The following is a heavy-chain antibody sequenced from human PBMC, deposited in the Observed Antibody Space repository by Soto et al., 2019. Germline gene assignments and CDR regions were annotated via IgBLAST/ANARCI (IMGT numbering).Heavy chain of an antibody. CDR1: GYTFTSYD. V-gene: IGHV1-8*01. J-gene: IGHJ5*02. Sequence: QVQLVQSGAEVKKPGASVKVSCKASGYTFTSYDINWVRQATGQGLEWMGWMNPNSGNTAYAQKYLGRVTMTRNTTIRTAYMELSSLRSEDTAGYYCARERTRGFDPWGQGTPVTVSS. CDR3: ARERTRGFDP. CDR2: MNPNSGNT.